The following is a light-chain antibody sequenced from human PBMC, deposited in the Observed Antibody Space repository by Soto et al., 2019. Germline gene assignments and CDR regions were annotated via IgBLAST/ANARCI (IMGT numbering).Light chain of an antibody. V-gene: IGLV1-44*01. Sequence: ALTQPPSASGTPGQRVTISCSGSSSNIGSNTVNWYQQLPGTAPKLLIYSNNQRPSGVPDRFSGSKSGTSASLAISGLQSEDEADYYCAAWDDSLTGYVFGTGTKVTVL. CDR3: AAWDDSLTGYV. CDR1: SSNIGSNT. CDR2: SNN. J-gene: IGLJ1*01.